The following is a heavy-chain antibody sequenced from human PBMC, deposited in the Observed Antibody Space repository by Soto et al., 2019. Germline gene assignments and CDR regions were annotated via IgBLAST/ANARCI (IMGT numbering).Heavy chain of an antibody. J-gene: IGHJ4*02. D-gene: IGHD5-18*01. V-gene: IGHV4-31*03. CDR3: ARGSYFGYSYGSVDY. CDR2: IYYSGST. Sequence: PSETLSLTCTVSGGSISSGGYYWIWIRHHPGKGLEWIGYIYYSGSTYYNPSLKSRVTISVDTSKNQFSLKLSSVTAADTAVYYCARGSYFGYSYGSVDYWGQGTLVTVSS. CDR1: GGSISSGGYY.